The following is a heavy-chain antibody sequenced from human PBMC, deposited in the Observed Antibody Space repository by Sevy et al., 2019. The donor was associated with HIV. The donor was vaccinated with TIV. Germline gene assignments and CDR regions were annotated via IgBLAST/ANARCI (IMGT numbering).Heavy chain of an antibody. V-gene: IGHV4-4*02. D-gene: IGHD2-2*01. CDR3: ARAGYSSSTSCYPLDY. Sequence: SETLSLTCAVSGGSISSSNWWSWVRQPPGKGLEWIGEIYHSGSTNYNPSLKSRVTISVDKSKNQFSLKLSSVTAADTAVYYCARAGYSSSTSCYPLDYWGQGTLVTVSS. CDR1: GGSISSSNW. CDR2: IYHSGST. J-gene: IGHJ4*02.